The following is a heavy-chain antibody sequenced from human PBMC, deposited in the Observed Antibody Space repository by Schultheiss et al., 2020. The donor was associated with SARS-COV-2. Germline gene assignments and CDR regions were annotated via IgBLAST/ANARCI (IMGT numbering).Heavy chain of an antibody. J-gene: IGHJ6*02. Sequence: SVKVSCKASGGTFSSYAISWVRQAPGQGLEWMGGIIPIFGTANYAQKFQGRVTITADKSTSTAYMELSSLRSEDTAVYYCARVGYCTGGVCFDYYYYGMDVWGQGTTVTVSS. CDR1: GGTFSSYA. V-gene: IGHV1-69*06. CDR2: IIPIFGTA. CDR3: ARVGYCTGGVCFDYYYYGMDV. D-gene: IGHD2-8*02.